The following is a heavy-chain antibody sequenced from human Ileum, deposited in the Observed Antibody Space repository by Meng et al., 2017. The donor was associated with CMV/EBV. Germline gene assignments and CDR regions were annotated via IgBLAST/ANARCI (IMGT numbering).Heavy chain of an antibody. CDR3: AKRTRSTYFLDNYGMDV. CDR1: GFDFSTYA. J-gene: IGHJ6*02. Sequence: GESLKISCAAFGFDFSTYAMTWVRQAPGKGLEGVSVIYGDGSGTYYADSVKGRFTISRDNSKSTLYLQMSSLRAEDTAIYYCAKRTRSTYFLDNYGMDVWGQGTTVTVSS. CDR2: IYGDGSGT. V-gene: IGHV3-23*03. D-gene: IGHD1-7*01.